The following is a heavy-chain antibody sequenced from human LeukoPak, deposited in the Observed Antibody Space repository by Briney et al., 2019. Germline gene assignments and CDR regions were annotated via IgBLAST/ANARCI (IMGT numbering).Heavy chain of an antibody. CDR3: IGGPNGWTEYFEH. CDR1: GFSFGNYT. J-gene: IGHJ1*01. D-gene: IGHD6-19*01. CDR2: IRSKVDGYIT. V-gene: IGHV3-73*01. Sequence: GGSLRLSCAASGFSFGNYTMHWVRQASGKGLEWVARIRSKVDGYITAYAESVEARFTIPRDDSDSRAYLQMNSLKTEDTAVYYCIGGPNGWTEYFEHGGEGALVSVPS.